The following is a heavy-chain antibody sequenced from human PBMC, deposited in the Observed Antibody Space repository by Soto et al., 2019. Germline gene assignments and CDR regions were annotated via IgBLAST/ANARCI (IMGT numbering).Heavy chain of an antibody. CDR2: IYYSGST. V-gene: IGHV4-59*01. Sequence: SETLSLTCTVSGGSISSYYWSWIRQPPGKGLEWIGYIYYSGSTNYNPSLKSRVTISVDTSKNQFSLKLSSVTAADTAVYYCARDNVGMDVWGQGTTVTVSS. CDR3: ARDNVGMDV. J-gene: IGHJ6*02. CDR1: GGSISSYY.